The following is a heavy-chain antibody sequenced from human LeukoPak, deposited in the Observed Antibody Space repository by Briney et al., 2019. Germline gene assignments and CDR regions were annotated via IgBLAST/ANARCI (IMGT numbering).Heavy chain of an antibody. Sequence: GRSLRLSCAASGFTFSSSSISWVRQAPGKGLEWVSAITDAVGSTHYADSVKGRFTISSDNSKNTVYLQMNSLRPEDMAVYYCAKEIFSGLLYIGYWGQGTLVTVSS. J-gene: IGHJ4*02. CDR1: GFTFSSSS. V-gene: IGHV3-23*01. D-gene: IGHD5-12*01. CDR2: ITDAVGST. CDR3: AKEIFSGLLYIGY.